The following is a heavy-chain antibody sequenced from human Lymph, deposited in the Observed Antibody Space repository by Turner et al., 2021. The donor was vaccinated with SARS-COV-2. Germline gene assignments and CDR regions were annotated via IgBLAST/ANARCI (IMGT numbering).Heavy chain of an antibody. J-gene: IGHJ3*02. CDR3: ARDFREGAFDI. Sequence: EVQLVESGGGLVQPGGSLRLSCAASGITVSSNYMSWVRQAPGKGLERVSVVYAGGSTFYADSVKGRFTISRDKSKNTLYLQMNRLRAEDTAVYYCARDFREGAFDIWGQGTMVTISS. V-gene: IGHV3-66*01. CDR2: VYAGGST. CDR1: GITVSSNY. D-gene: IGHD3-10*01.